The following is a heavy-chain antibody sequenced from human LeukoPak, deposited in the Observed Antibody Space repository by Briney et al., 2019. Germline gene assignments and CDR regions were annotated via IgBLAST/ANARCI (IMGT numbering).Heavy chain of an antibody. CDR3: ARNLAYNAFDI. J-gene: IGHJ3*02. D-gene: IGHD1-1*01. CDR1: RFTFSSSW. CDR2: IKEDGSQK. Sequence: PGGSLRLSCAASRFTFSSSWMTWVRQPLGKGLEYVANIKEDGSQKYYEDSVKGRFTISRDNVKNSLYFQMDSLRAEDTAVYFCARNLAYNAFDIWGQGTVVTVSS. V-gene: IGHV3-7*01.